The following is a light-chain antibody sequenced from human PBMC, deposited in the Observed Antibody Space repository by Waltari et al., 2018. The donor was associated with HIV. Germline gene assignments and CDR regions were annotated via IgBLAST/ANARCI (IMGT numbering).Light chain of an antibody. Sequence: SYTLTQTGSVSASPDGMAKIPWGGNTIRTRSVQWYQQKPGQAPVLVIYNDHDRQSGIPERFAGTNSVNMATLRISAVGGGDEADYYCQVWDSSTDHWVFGGGTKLTVL. J-gene: IGLJ3*02. CDR1: TIRTRS. CDR2: NDH. CDR3: QVWDSSTDHWV. V-gene: IGLV3-21*04.